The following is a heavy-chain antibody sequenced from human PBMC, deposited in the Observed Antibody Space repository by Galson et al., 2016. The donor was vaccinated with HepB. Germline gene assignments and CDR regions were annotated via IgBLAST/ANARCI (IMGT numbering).Heavy chain of an antibody. CDR3: ARDPRKIRYQLLEIYYYYYAMDG. Sequence: SVKVSCKASGYTFTTYGISWVRQAPGQGLEWMGWISAYNGNTNYAQKLQGRVTMTTDTSTSAAYMELRSLRSDDTAAYYCARDPRKIRYQLLEIYYYYYAMDGWGQGTTVTVSS. CDR2: ISAYNGNT. V-gene: IGHV1-18*01. CDR1: GYTFTTYG. J-gene: IGHJ6*02. D-gene: IGHD2-2*01.